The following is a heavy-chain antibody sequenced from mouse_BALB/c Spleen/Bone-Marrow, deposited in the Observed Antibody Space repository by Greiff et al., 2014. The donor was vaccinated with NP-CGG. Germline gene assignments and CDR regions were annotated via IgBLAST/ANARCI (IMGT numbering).Heavy chain of an antibody. CDR1: GFSLTTYG. J-gene: IGHJ1*01. Sequence: QVQLQQSGPGLVKPSQSLPITCTVSGFSLTTYGLHWVRQSPGKGLEWLGVIWSGGGTDYNAAFVSRLIITKDNSKSQVFFKMNSLQTNDTAMYYCARKGYTGYFDVWGAGTTVTVSS. D-gene: IGHD2-2*01. CDR3: ARKGYTGYFDV. V-gene: IGHV2-2*02. CDR2: IWSGGGT.